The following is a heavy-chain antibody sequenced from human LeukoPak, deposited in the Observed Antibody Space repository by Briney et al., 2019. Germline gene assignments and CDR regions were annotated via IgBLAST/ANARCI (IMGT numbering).Heavy chain of an antibody. Sequence: SETLSLTCTVSGDSIRTSPYYWGWARQPPGKGLEWIGTIYYSGSTYYNPSLKSRVTISVATSKNQFSLKLTSVTAADTAVYYCARLHPPSIWFDPWGQGTLVTVSS. J-gene: IGHJ5*02. CDR3: ARLHPPSIWFDP. CDR2: IYYSGST. CDR1: GDSIRTSPYY. V-gene: IGHV4-39*01.